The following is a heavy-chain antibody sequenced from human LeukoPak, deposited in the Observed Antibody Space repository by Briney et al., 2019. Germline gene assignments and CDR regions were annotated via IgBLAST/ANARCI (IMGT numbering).Heavy chain of an antibody. CDR1: GLIFRSYW. CDR2: INSDGSST. Sequence: GESLRLSFAASGLIFRSYWMHWVRQAPGKGLVWVSTINSDGSSTTYADSVKGRFTISRDNAKNTLYLQMNSLRVEDTVVYYCARGPPWYFDLWGRGTLVTVSS. D-gene: IGHD6-25*01. J-gene: IGHJ2*01. V-gene: IGHV3-74*01. CDR3: ARGPPWYFDL.